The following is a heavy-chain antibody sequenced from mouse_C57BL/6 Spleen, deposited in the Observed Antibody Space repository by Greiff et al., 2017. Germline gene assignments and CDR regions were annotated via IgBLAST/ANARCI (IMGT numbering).Heavy chain of an antibody. CDR3: AESVITTVVAGAMDY. CDR2: IWRGGST. D-gene: IGHD1-1*01. V-gene: IGHV2-5*01. CDR1: GFSLTSYG. J-gene: IGHJ4*01. Sequence: QVQLKESGPGLVQPSQSLSITCTVSGFSLTSYGVHWVRQSPGKGLEWLGVIWRGGSTDYNAAFMSRLSNTKDNSKSQISFKMDSMQADDTAIYYCAESVITTVVAGAMDYWGQGTSVTVSS.